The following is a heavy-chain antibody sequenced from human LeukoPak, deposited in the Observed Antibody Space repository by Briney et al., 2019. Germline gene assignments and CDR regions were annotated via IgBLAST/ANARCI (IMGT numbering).Heavy chain of an antibody. Sequence: GDSLKISCKGSGYSFTTYWIGWVRQMPGKGLEYIGIIYPGDSDIRYSPSFQGQVTISADKSISTAYLQWSSLKASDTAMYYCARQEYCSGGSCYTWFDPWGQGTLVTVSS. J-gene: IGHJ5*02. CDR2: IYPGDSDI. CDR1: GYSFTTYW. CDR3: ARQEYCSGGSCYTWFDP. V-gene: IGHV5-51*01. D-gene: IGHD2-15*01.